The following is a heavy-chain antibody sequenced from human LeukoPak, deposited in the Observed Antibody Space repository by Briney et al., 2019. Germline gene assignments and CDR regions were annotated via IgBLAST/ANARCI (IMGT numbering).Heavy chain of an antibody. D-gene: IGHD6-13*01. CDR1: GFTFRNFD. CDR3: SRGGAPAGYAYDI. V-gene: IGHV3-13*01. J-gene: IGHJ3*02. CDR2: IGTAGDT. Sequence: GGSLRLSCATSGFTFRNFDLHWVRQATGEGLEWVSAIGTAGDTYYPDSVKGRFTISRDNAKNSFYLQMNNLRVGDTAVYYCSRGGAPAGYAYDIWGHGTVVTVPS.